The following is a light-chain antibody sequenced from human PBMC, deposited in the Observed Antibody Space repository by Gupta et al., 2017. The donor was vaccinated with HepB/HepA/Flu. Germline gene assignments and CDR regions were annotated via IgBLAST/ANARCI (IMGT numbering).Light chain of an antibody. CDR3: SSYTSSSTRV. CDR2: DVS. Sequence: QSALTQPASVSGSPGQSTTISCTGTISDIGGFNYVSWYQQHPGRAPELMIYDVSNRPSGVSTRFSGSKSGNTASLTISGLQAEDEADYYCSSYTSSSTRVFGGGTKVTVL. V-gene: IGLV2-14*01. J-gene: IGLJ3*02. CDR1: ISDIGGFNY.